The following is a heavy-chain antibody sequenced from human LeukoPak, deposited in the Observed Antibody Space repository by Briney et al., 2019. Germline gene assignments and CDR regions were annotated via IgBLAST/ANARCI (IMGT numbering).Heavy chain of an antibody. CDR2: ISSSGSTI. J-gene: IGHJ4*02. Sequence: GGSLRLSCAASGFTFSSYEMNWVRQAPGKGLEWVSYISSSGSTIYYADSVKGRFTISRDNAKNSLYLQMNSLRAEDTAVYYCASRYCSGGSCYCDGYWGQGTLVTVSS. CDR1: GFTFSSYE. D-gene: IGHD2-15*01. CDR3: ASRYCSGGSCYCDGY. V-gene: IGHV3-48*03.